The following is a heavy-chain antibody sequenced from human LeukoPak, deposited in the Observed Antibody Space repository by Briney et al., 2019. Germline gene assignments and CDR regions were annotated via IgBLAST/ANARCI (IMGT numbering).Heavy chain of an antibody. D-gene: IGHD6-19*01. Sequence: PSETLSLTCTVSGGSISSYYWSWIRQPAGKGLEWIGRIYTSGSTNYNPSLKSRVTMSVDTSKNQFSLKLSSVTAADTAVYYCARLRVGYSSGAFDYWGQGTLVTVSS. V-gene: IGHV4-4*07. CDR1: GGSISSYY. CDR3: ARLRVGYSSGAFDY. CDR2: IYTSGST. J-gene: IGHJ4*02.